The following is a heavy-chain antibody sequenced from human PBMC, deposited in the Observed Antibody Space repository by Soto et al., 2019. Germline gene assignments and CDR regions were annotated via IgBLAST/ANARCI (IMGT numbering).Heavy chain of an antibody. CDR3: ARGCRLRINYHGSGSPNWFGP. D-gene: IGHD3-10*01. V-gene: IGHV4-34*01. J-gene: IGHJ5*02. CDR1: GGSFSGYY. CDR2: LNHSGST. Sequence: PSETLCLTCAVYGGSFSGYYWSWIRQPPGKGLEWIGELNHSGSTNYNPSLKSRVTISVDTSKNQFSLKLSSVTAADTAVYYCARGCRLRINYHGSGSPNWFGPWGQGTLVTVSS.